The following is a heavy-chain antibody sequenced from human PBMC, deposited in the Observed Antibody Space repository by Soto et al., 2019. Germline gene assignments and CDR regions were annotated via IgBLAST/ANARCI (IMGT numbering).Heavy chain of an antibody. CDR3: ARAHPYDYIWGSYRLGYYYYYMDV. D-gene: IGHD3-16*02. Sequence: ASVKVSCKASGYTFTSYDINWVRQATGQGLEWMGWMNPNSGNTGYAQKFQGRVTMTRNTSISTAYMELSSLRSEDTAVYYCARAHPYDYIWGSYRLGYYYYYMDVWGKGTTVTVSS. CDR2: MNPNSGNT. J-gene: IGHJ6*03. V-gene: IGHV1-8*01. CDR1: GYTFTSYD.